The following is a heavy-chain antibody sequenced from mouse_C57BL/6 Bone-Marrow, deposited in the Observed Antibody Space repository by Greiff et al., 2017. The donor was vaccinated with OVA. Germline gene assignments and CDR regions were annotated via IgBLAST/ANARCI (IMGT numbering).Heavy chain of an antibody. CDR2: ISSKSNNYAT. J-gene: IGHJ1*03. CDR3: VRDYYCSSYPWYLDV. V-gene: IGHV10-1*01. CDR1: GFSFNTYA. Sequence: EVQLVESGGGLVQPKGSLKLSCAASGFSFNTYAMNWVRQAPGKGLEWVARISSKSNNYATYYADSVKDRFTISRPDSESMLHLHMNNVKTGDTAMYYCVRDYYCSSYPWYLDVWGTGTTVTVSS. D-gene: IGHD1-1*01.